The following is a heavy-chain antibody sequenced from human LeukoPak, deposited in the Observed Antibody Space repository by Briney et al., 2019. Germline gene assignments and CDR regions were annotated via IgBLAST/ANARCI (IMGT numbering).Heavy chain of an antibody. D-gene: IGHD3-3*01. Sequence: SETLSLTCTVSGGSISSSSYYWGWIRQPPGKGLEWIGSIYYSGSTYYNPSLKSRVTISVDTSKNQFSLKLSSVTAADTAVYYCASGAYDFWSGYYYLGSFDYWGQGTLVTVSS. CDR1: GGSISSSSYY. CDR2: IYYSGST. V-gene: IGHV4-39*07. J-gene: IGHJ4*02. CDR3: ASGAYDFWSGYYYLGSFDY.